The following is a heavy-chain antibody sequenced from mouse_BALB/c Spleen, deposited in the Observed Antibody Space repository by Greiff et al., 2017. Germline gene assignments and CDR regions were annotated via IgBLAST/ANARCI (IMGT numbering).Heavy chain of an antibody. Sequence: EVKLMESGGGLVKPGGSLKLSCAASGFTFSSYAMSWVRQTPEKRLEWVASISSGGSTYYPDSVKGRFTISRDNARNILYLQMSSLRSEDTAMYYCAREGYYDYGGGAMDYWGQGTSVTVSS. V-gene: IGHV5-6-5*01. CDR2: ISSGGST. J-gene: IGHJ4*01. CDR1: GFTFSSYA. CDR3: AREGYYDYGGGAMDY. D-gene: IGHD2-4*01.